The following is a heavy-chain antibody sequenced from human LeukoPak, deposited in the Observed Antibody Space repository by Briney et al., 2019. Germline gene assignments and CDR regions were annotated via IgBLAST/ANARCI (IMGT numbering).Heavy chain of an antibody. J-gene: IGHJ4*02. V-gene: IGHV3-64D*06. CDR1: GFTFNSYP. Sequence: GGSLRLSCSASGFTFNSYPMHWVRQAPGKGLEYVSAINSNGDSTYNADSVKGRFTISRDNSKNTLYLQMSSLRIEDTAVYYCVKPNLAVAGTRYFDYWGQGTLVTVSS. CDR3: VKPNLAVAGTRYFDY. D-gene: IGHD6-19*01. CDR2: INSNGDST.